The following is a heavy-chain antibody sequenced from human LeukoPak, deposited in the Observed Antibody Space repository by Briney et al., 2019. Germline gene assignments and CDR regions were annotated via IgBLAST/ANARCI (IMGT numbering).Heavy chain of an antibody. CDR1: GFTFINYW. V-gene: IGHV3-74*01. CDR3: ARDRSFYGDPVQN. Sequence: GGSLRLSGAAPGFTFINYWWHWVRKAPGKGLVWFSRINIDGSITSYADSVKGRFTISRDNAKNTLYLQMNSLRAEDTAVYYCARDRSFYGDPVQNWGQGTLVTVSS. CDR2: INIDGSIT. D-gene: IGHD4-17*01. J-gene: IGHJ4*02.